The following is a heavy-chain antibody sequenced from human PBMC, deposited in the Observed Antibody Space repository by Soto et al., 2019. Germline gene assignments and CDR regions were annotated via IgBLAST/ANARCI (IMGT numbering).Heavy chain of an antibody. CDR3: ARDEGIRGFDS. J-gene: IGHJ4*02. CDR1: GYTFSNYG. CDR2: ISGYNGLT. V-gene: IGHV1-18*04. Sequence: QVQLVQSGDEVKKSGASVKVSCKASGYTFSNYGVSWVRQAPGQGLEWMGWISGYNGLTAYAQNVQGRVTMTIDTPTRTVFMEVTSLRSNDTAVYYCARDEGIRGFDSWGQGTLVTVSS. D-gene: IGHD3-10*01.